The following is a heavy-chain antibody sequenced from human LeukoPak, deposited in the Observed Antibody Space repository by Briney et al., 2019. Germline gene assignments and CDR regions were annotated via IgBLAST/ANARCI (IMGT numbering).Heavy chain of an antibody. Sequence: SESLSLTCGVFGVSINDYYWSWIRQSPGKGLEWIGEISHTEGTRYNPSLESRVTMSVGTSENQLSLKLIFVTAADTAVYYCARIRCGHSGSVCYNHWGLGTLVTVSS. CDR1: GVSINDYY. J-gene: IGHJ4*02. CDR3: ARIRCGHSGSVCYNH. V-gene: IGHV4-34*01. D-gene: IGHD3-9*01. CDR2: ISHTEGT.